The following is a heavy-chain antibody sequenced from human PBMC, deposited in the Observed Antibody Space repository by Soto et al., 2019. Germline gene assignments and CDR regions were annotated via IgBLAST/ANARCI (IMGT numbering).Heavy chain of an antibody. CDR3: VTAVRTRLDN. Sequence: QPGGSLRLSSAASGFIFSNFAMYWVRRAPGKGLEWVSSIRQSGDRSSYADSAKGRFTISRDNSKNTLYLQMNGLRLDDTAVYYCVTAVRTRLDNWGPGTLVTVSS. V-gene: IGHV3-23*01. D-gene: IGHD3-10*01. CDR1: GFIFSNFA. J-gene: IGHJ4*02. CDR2: IRQSGDRS.